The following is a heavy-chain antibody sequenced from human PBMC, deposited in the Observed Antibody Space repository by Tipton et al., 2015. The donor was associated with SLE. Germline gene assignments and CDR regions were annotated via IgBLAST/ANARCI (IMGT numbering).Heavy chain of an antibody. J-gene: IGHJ2*01. V-gene: IGHV4-59*01. Sequence: LRLSCTVSGGSMSTYYWSWIRPPPGKGLEWIGYIYYSGGTSYNPSLNSRVTISVDTSRNQFSLKLTSVTAADSAVYYCARYSLTNWHLDLWGRGTLVTVSS. CDR3: ARYSLTNWHLDL. CDR1: GGSMSTYY. CDR2: IYYSGGT. D-gene: IGHD2-15*01.